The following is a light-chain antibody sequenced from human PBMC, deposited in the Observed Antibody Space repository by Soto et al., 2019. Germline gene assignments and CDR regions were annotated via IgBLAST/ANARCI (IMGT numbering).Light chain of an antibody. V-gene: IGKV1-5*03. CDR1: QSISSW. CDR2: KAS. CDR3: QQYKSYSRT. J-gene: IGKJ1*01. Sequence: DIQMTQSPSTLSASVGARVTITCRASQSISSWLAWYQQKPGKAPKLLIYKASSLESGVPSRFSGSGSGTEFTRTISSLQPDDFATYYCQQYKSYSRTFGQGTKGEIK.